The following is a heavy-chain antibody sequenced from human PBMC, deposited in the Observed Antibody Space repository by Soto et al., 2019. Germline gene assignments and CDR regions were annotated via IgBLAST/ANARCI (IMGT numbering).Heavy chain of an antibody. J-gene: IGHJ6*02. CDR1: GFTFSSYA. CDR2: ISRSGGIT. D-gene: IGHD6-13*01. V-gene: IGHV3-23*01. CDR3: AKDAGIAAAGGMDV. Sequence: PGGSLRLSCAASGFTFSSYAMSWVRPAPGKGLEWVSAISRSGGITNYADSLKGRFTIPRDNSKHTLYLQMNSLRAEDTAVYYCAKDAGIAAAGGMDVWGQGTTVTVSS.